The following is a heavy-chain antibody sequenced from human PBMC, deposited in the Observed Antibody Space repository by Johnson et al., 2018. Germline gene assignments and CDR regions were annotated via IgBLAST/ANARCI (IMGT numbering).Heavy chain of an antibody. J-gene: IGHJ1*01. CDR3: AHMLGATAIRGEYFHH. CDR1: GFTFSGHA. CDR2: ISGSHDNI. Sequence: VQLVQSGGGLVQPGGSLRLSCVASGFTFSGHAMSWVRQAPGKGLEWVSVISGSHDNIMYADSVKGRFTISRDNSKNTLFLQMNSLSAEDTAIYYCAHMLGATAIRGEYFHHWGQGILVTVSS. D-gene: IGHD2-21*02. V-gene: IGHV3-23*04.